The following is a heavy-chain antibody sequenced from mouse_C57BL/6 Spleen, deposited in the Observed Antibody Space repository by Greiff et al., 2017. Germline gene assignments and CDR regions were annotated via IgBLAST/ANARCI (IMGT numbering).Heavy chain of an antibody. CDR1: GFSLTSYA. V-gene: IGHV2-9-1*01. D-gene: IGHD2-1*01. J-gene: IGHJ2*01. CDR3: AREGYYVSFDY. CDR2: IWTGGGT. Sequence: VQLQQSGPGLVAPSQSLSITCTVSGFSLTSYAISWVRQPPGKGLEWLGVIWTGGGTSYNSALKSRLSISKDNSKSQVFLKMNSLQTDDTARYYCAREGYYVSFDYWGQGTTLTVSS.